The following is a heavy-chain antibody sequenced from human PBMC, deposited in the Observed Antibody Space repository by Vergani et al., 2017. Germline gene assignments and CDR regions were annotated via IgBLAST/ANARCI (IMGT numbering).Heavy chain of an antibody. CDR3: ATDIVVVPAAIGAFDI. CDR2: ISYDGSNK. D-gene: IGHD2-2*01. Sequence: QVQLVESGGGVVQPGRSLRLSCAASGFTFSSYAMHWVRQAPGKGLEWVAVISYDGSNKYYADSVKGRFTISRDNSKNTLYLQMNSLRAEDTAVYYCATDIVVVPAAIGAFDIWGQGTMVTVSS. J-gene: IGHJ3*02. CDR1: GFTFSSYA. V-gene: IGHV3-30-3*01.